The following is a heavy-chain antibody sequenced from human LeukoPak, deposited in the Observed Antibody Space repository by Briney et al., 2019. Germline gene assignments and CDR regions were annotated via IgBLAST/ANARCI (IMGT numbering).Heavy chain of an antibody. V-gene: IGHV4-4*02. CDR2: IYHSGST. CDR1: GGSISSSNW. CDR3: ARRFSMVRGVITNYYMDV. J-gene: IGHJ6*03. D-gene: IGHD3-10*01. Sequence: PSGTLSLTCAVSGGSISSSNWWSWVRQPPGKGLEWIGEIYHSGSTNYNPSLKSRVTISVDKSKNQFSLKLSSVTAADTAVYYCARRFSMVRGVITNYYMDVWGKGTTVTISS.